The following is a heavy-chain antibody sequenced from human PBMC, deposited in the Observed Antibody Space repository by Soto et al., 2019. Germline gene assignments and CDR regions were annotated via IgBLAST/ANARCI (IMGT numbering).Heavy chain of an antibody. CDR1: GFTFSSYA. CDR3: AKARGRTWYEDY. Sequence: EVQLLESGGGLVQPGGSLRLSCAASGFTFSSYAMTWVRQAPGKGLEWVSSISGSGNTTYYADSVKGRFTISRASSKNTLYLQMNSLRPEDTAVYYCAKARGRTWYEDYWGQGTLVTVSS. J-gene: IGHJ4*02. V-gene: IGHV3-23*01. CDR2: ISGSGNTT. D-gene: IGHD6-13*01.